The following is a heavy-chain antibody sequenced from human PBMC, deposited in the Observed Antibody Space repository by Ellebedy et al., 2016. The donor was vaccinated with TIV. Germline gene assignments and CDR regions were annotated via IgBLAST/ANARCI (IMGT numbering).Heavy chain of an antibody. D-gene: IGHD5-18*01. J-gene: IGHJ4*02. V-gene: IGHV4-59*01. Sequence: MPSETLSLTCTVSGDSISSYYWSWIRQPPGKGLEWIGYVFYSGSTKYNPSLNSRVIISVDTSKNQFSLKLSSVTAADTAVFYCASGFSYGLLDYWGQGTLVAVSS. CDR2: VFYSGST. CDR3: ASGFSYGLLDY. CDR1: GDSISSYY.